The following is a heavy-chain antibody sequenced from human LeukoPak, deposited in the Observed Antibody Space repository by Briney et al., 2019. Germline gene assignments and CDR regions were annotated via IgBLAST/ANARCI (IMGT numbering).Heavy chain of an antibody. D-gene: IGHD2-15*01. J-gene: IGHJ3*02. Sequence: GGSLRLSCAASGFTFSSYEMNWVRQAPGKGLERVSYISSSGNPIYYADSVKGRFTISRDNAKNSLYLQMNSLRAEDTALYYCARERIGDDAFDIWGQGTMVTVSS. CDR3: ARERIGDDAFDI. V-gene: IGHV3-48*03. CDR2: ISSSGNPI. CDR1: GFTFSSYE.